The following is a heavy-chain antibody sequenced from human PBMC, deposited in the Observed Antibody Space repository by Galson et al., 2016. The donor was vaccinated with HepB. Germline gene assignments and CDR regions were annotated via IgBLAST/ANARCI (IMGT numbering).Heavy chain of an antibody. Sequence: SLRLSCAASGFNPRSDNMNWVRQAPGKGLEWVSSISSSGNYMDYADSVKGRFTISRDNAKNSLYLQMDSLRAEDTAVYYCARRNWNDAFDIWGQGTMVSVSS. CDR1: GFNPRSDN. V-gene: IGHV3-21*01. J-gene: IGHJ3*02. CDR3: ARRNWNDAFDI. CDR2: ISSSGNYM. D-gene: IGHD1-1*01.